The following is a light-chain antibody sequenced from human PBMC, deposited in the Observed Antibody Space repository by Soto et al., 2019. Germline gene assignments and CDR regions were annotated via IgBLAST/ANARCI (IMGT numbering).Light chain of an antibody. CDR3: QQYNNWPPNT. CDR1: QSVSRN. J-gene: IGKJ5*01. CDR2: GAS. Sequence: EIVMTQSPATLSVSPGERATLSCRASQSVSRNLAWYQQKPGQVPGLFFYGASTRATGIPARFSGSGSGTEFTLTISSLQSEDFAVYYCQQYNNWPPNTFGQGTRLEIK. V-gene: IGKV3D-15*01.